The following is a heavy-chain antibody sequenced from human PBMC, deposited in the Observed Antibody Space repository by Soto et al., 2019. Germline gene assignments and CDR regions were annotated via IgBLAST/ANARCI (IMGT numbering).Heavy chain of an antibody. J-gene: IGHJ6*02. CDR2: SIPVFGTA. CDR3: ARGGATELVVTTSYGMDV. D-gene: IGHD4-17*01. CDR1: GGSLSNYG. V-gene: IGHV1-69*12. Sequence: QVQLVQSGAEVKKPGSSVKVSCKASGGSLSNYGISWVRQAPGQGLEWMGGSIPVFGTANYAQKSQGRVTRSAAESTCIAYKDVASLRSGYAAVYYCARGGATELVVTTSYGMDVGAQGTTVTVSS.